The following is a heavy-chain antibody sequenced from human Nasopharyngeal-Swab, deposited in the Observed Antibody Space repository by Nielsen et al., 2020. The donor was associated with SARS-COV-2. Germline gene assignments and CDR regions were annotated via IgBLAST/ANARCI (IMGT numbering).Heavy chain of an antibody. J-gene: IGHJ6*02. CDR1: GFTFSDYY. CDR3: AREGAGTDYYYGMDV. D-gene: IGHD3-10*01. V-gene: IGHV3-11*04. Sequence: GGSLRLSCTASGFTFSDYYMSWIRQAPGKGLEWVSYFTSSGFTTYYADSVKGRFTISRDNSKNTLYLQMNSLRAEDTAVYYCAREGAGTDYYYGMDVWGQGTTVTVSS. CDR2: FTSSGFTT.